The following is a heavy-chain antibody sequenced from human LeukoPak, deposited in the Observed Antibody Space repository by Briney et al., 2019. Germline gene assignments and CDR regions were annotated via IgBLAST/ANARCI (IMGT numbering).Heavy chain of an antibody. CDR3: AKVDCSSTSCTSIDY. V-gene: IGHV3-23*01. CDR2: ISGSGGST. Sequence: GGSLRLSCAASGFTFSDYYMSWIRQAPGKGLEWVSAISGSGGSTYYADSVKGRFTISRDNSKNTLYVQMNSLRAEDTAVYYCAKVDCSSTSCTSIDYWGQGTLVTVSS. D-gene: IGHD2-2*01. CDR1: GFTFSDYY. J-gene: IGHJ4*02.